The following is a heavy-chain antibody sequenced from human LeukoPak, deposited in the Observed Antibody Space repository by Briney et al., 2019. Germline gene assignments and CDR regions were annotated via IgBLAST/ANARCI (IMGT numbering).Heavy chain of an antibody. V-gene: IGHV3-7*01. Sequence: GGSLRLSCAASGFTFSSYWMSWVRQAPGKGLEWVANIKQDGSEKYYADSVKGRFTISRDNAKKSLYLQMNSLRAEDTAVYYCASISTTVVTPVDYWGQGTLVTVSS. CDR3: ASISTTVVTPVDY. CDR1: GFTFSSYW. D-gene: IGHD4-23*01. J-gene: IGHJ4*02. CDR2: IKQDGSEK.